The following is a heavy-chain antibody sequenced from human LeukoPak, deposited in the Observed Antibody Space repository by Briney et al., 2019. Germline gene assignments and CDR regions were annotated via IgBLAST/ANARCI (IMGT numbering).Heavy chain of an antibody. CDR1: GYSFTTYW. D-gene: IGHD2-15*01. V-gene: IGHV5-51*01. J-gene: IGHJ3*02. CDR2: IYPGDSDT. CDR3: ARPGSGALGYCSGGSCYSSAFDI. Sequence: GESLRISCQGSGYSFTTYWIGWVRQMPGKGLEWMGIIYPGDSDTRYSPPFQGQVTISADKSISTAYPQWSSLKASDTAMYYCARPGSGALGYCSGGSCYSSAFDIWGQGTMVTVSS.